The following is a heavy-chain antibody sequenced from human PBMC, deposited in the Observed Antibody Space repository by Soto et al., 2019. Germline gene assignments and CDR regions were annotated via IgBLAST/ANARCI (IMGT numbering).Heavy chain of an antibody. CDR2: IIPIFGTA. D-gene: IGHD5-12*01. CDR1: GGTFSSYA. J-gene: IGHJ2*01. V-gene: IGHV1-69*01. Sequence: QVQLVQSGAEVKKPGSSVKVSCKASGGTFSSYAISWVRQAPGQGLEWMGGIIPIFGTANYAQKFQGRVTITADESTSTAYMGLSSLRAEDTDVYYCARLHSGYDSRGYWYFDLWGRGTLVTVSS. CDR3: ARLHSGYDSRGYWYFDL.